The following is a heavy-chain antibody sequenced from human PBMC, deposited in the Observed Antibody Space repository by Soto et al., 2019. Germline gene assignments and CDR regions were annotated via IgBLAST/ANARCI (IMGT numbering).Heavy chain of an antibody. Sequence: QVQLVQSGAEVKNPGASVKVSCKASGYTFTRYGIGWARQAPGQGLEWMGWINTYNGNTNYAQNVQGRVTLTTDTSTSTAYMDLRSLRSNDTAIYYCAMVDVYVTPSPQDVWGKGTTVIVSS. V-gene: IGHV1-18*01. J-gene: IGHJ6*04. CDR3: AMVDVYVTPSPQDV. D-gene: IGHD3-16*01. CDR1: GYTFTRYG. CDR2: INTYNGNT.